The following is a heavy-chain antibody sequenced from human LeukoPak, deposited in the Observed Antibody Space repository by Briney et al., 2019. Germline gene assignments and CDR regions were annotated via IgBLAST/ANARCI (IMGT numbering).Heavy chain of an antibody. CDR1: GGSISSYY. J-gene: IGHJ4*02. Sequence: PSETLSLTCTVSGGSISSYYWSWIRQPPGKGLECIGYIYYSGSTNYNPSLKSRVTISVDTSKKQFSLKLSSVTAADTAVYYCARLLCSSTSCKYYFDYWGQGTLVTVSS. CDR2: IYYSGST. CDR3: ARLLCSSTSCKYYFDY. V-gene: IGHV4-59*01. D-gene: IGHD2-2*01.